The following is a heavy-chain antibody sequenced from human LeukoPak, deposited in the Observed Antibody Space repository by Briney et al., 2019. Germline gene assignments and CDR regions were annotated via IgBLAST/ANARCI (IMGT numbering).Heavy chain of an antibody. CDR1: GFTFSSYW. Sequence: PGGSLRLSCAASGFTFSSYWMSWVRQAPGKGLEWVANIKQDGSEKYYVDSVKGRFTISRDNAKNSLYLQMNSLRAEDTAVYYCARVIARGLNAFDIWGQGTMVTVSS. V-gene: IGHV3-7*01. D-gene: IGHD3-10*01. CDR3: ARVIARGLNAFDI. CDR2: IKQDGSEK. J-gene: IGHJ3*02.